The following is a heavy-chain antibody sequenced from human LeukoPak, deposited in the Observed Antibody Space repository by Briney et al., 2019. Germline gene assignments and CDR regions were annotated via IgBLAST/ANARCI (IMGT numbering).Heavy chain of an antibody. D-gene: IGHD6-6*01. CDR3: ARVSTAALDY. CDR2: ISVYNGNT. V-gene: IGHV1-18*01. CDR1: GYTFTIYG. J-gene: IGHJ4*02. Sequence: GASGTVSFKASGYTFTIYGISWVRQAPGQGLEWMGWISVYNGNTNYAQTLQGRVTMTTDTSTSTAYMELRSLRSDDTAVYYCARVSTAALDYWGQGTLVTVSS.